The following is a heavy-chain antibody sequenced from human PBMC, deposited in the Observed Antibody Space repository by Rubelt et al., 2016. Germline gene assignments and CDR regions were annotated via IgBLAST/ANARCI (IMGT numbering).Heavy chain of an antibody. CDR2: INPSSGGT. D-gene: IGHD1-14*01. CDR1: GYSFTDCY. V-gene: IGHV1-2*06. CDR3: AVSYNSQWV. Sequence: QMQLVQSGAEVKKPGASVKVSCKASGYSFTDCYIHWVRQAPGQGLEWMGRINPSSGGTNYAQKFQGRVTMTRSSSTSTAYRQRGNRRSDDTAVYYCAVSYNSQWVWGQGTLVTVSS. J-gene: IGHJ4*02.